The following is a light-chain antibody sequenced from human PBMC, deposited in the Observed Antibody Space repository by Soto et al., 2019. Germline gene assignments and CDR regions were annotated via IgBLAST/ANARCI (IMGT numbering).Light chain of an antibody. Sequence: DIQMTQSPSSLSASVGDRVTITCRASQGTRNNLGWFQQQPGKAPKRLIYAASSLQSGVPSRFSGSGSGTEFTLTISSLQPEDFATYYCLQYNSNPLTFGPGTKVDIK. CDR1: QGTRNN. J-gene: IGKJ3*01. CDR2: AAS. CDR3: LQYNSNPLT. V-gene: IGKV1-17*01.